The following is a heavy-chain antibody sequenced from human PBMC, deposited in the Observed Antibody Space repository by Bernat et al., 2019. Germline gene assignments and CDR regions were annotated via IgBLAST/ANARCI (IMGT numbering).Heavy chain of an antibody. CDR2: IYYSGST. J-gene: IGHJ4*02. V-gene: IGHV4-31*03. Sequence: QLQLQESCPGLVKPSETLSLTCTVSGGSVNSGDSYWTWIRQHPGKGLDWIGQIYYSGSTFYNPSLKSRVSSSLDTSQNQFSLRLNSVTAADTAVYFCARGVAGSLSYFDFWGPGTRVTVSS. D-gene: IGHD2-21*01. CDR3: ARGVAGSLSYFDF. CDR1: GGSVNSGDSY.